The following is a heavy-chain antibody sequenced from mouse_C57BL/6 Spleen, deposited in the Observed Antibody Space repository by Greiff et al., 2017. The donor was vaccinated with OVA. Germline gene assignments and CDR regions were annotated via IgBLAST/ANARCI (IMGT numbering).Heavy chain of an antibody. V-gene: IGHV1-15*01. CDR3: TSRRTGPFDY. CDR1: GYTFTDYE. D-gene: IGHD4-1*01. Sequence: QVQLQQSGAELVRPGASVTLSCKASGYTFTDYEMHWVKQTPVHGLEWIGAIDPETGGTAYNQKFKGKAILTADKSSSTAYMELRSLTSEDSAVYYCTSRRTGPFDYWGQGTTLTVSS. CDR2: IDPETGGT. J-gene: IGHJ2*01.